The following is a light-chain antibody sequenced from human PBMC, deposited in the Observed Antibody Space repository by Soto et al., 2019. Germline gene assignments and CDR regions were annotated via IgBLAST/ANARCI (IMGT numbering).Light chain of an antibody. V-gene: IGKV1-16*01. Sequence: DIQMTQSPSTLSGSVGDRDTITCRASQGISSYLAWYQQKPGKAPKLLIYAASTLQSGVPSRFSGSGSGTDFTLTISCLQPDDFATYYCQQYNSYSWTFGQGTKVDIK. CDR2: AAS. CDR3: QQYNSYSWT. CDR1: QGISSY. J-gene: IGKJ1*01.